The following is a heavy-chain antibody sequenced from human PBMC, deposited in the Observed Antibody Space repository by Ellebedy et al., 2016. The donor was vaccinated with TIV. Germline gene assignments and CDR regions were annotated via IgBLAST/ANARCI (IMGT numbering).Heavy chain of an antibody. CDR2: IIPILDIT. CDR1: GGTFSNSA. Sequence: AASVKVSCKASGGTFSNSAISWVRQAPGQGLEWMGRIIPILDITNYAQRFQGRVTITADKSTTTAYMELASLTSDDTAVYYCARWRGYSGTFQGPFDFWGQGTLVTVAS. V-gene: IGHV1-69*04. D-gene: IGHD1-26*01. CDR3: ARWRGYSGTFQGPFDF. J-gene: IGHJ4*02.